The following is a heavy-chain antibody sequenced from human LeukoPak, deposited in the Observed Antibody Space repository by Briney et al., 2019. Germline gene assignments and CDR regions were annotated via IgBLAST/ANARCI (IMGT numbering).Heavy chain of an antibody. J-gene: IGHJ1*01. CDR3: ARGGAARLHFQN. Sequence: SETLSLTCTVSGGSISTYYWNWIRQPPGKGLEWIGYIYHSGSTNYNPSLQSRVTISVDASKNQFSLNLNSVTAADTAVYYCARGGAARLHFQNWGQGTLVTVSS. V-gene: IGHV4-59*01. D-gene: IGHD6-6*01. CDR2: IYHSGST. CDR1: GGSISTYY.